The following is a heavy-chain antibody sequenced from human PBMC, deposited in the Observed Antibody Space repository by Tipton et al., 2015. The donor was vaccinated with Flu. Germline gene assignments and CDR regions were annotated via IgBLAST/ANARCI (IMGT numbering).Heavy chain of an antibody. CDR1: GGSISSHY. CDR3: AKEGSYNILTNYYNKGVDP. V-gene: IGHV4-4*07. J-gene: IGHJ5*02. CDR2: ISNSGST. D-gene: IGHD3-9*01. Sequence: TLSLTCTVSGGSISSHYWSWLRQPAGKGLEWIGRISNSGSTYYNPSLKSRVTMSIDTSKNQFSLKVTSVTAADTAVYYCAKEGSYNILTNYYNKGVDPWGQGTLVIVSS.